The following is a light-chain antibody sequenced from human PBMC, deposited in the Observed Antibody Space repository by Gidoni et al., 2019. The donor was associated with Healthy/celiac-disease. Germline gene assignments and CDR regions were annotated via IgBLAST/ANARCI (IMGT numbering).Light chain of an antibody. Sequence: DIVMTQSPLSLPVTPGETASISCRSSQSLLHSNGYNYLDWYLQKPGQSPQLLIYLGSNRASGVPDRFSGSGSGTDFKLKISRVEAEDVGVYYCMQALQTPLTFGPGTKVDIK. CDR2: LGS. CDR1: QSLLHSNGYNY. CDR3: MQALQTPLT. J-gene: IGKJ3*01. V-gene: IGKV2-28*01.